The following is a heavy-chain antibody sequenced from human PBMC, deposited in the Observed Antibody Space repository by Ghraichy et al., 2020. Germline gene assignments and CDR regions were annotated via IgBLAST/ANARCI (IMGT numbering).Heavy chain of an antibody. Sequence: GESLKISCAASGFTFNNYAMTWVRQAAGKGLEWVAGIHGSDDTTYYAESVKGRFTISRDNSNNALFLQMNNLRAEDTAIYYCAKDFVHIPQGDALFFDDWGQGTLVTVSS. CDR1: GFTFNNYA. D-gene: IGHD2-2*02. J-gene: IGHJ4*02. CDR3: AKDFVHIPQGDALFFDD. V-gene: IGHV3-23*01. CDR2: IHGSDDTT.